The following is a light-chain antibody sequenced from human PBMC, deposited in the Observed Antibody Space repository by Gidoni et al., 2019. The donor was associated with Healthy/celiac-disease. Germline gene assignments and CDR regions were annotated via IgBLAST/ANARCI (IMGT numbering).Light chain of an antibody. J-gene: IGKJ2*04. Sequence: EIVMTQSPATPSVSPGERATLSCRASQSVSSNLAWYQQKPGQAPRLLIYGASTRATGIPARFSGSGSGTEFTLTISSLQSEDFAVYYCQQYNNWPPCRFGQGTKLEIK. V-gene: IGKV3-15*01. CDR2: GAS. CDR3: QQYNNWPPCR. CDR1: QSVSSN.